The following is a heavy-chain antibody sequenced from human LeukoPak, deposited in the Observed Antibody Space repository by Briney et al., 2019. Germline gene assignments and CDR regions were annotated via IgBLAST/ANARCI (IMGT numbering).Heavy chain of an antibody. CDR2: IYYSGST. J-gene: IGHJ4*02. V-gene: IGHV4-59*12. CDR3: ARGRGYYDSSGYYYYAFDI. D-gene: IGHD3-22*01. Sequence: SETLSLTCTVSGGSISSYYWSWIRQPPGKGLEWIGYIYYSGSTNYNPSLKSRVTISVDTSKNQFSLKLSSVTAADTAVYYCARGRGYYDSSGYYYYAFDIWGQGTLVTVSS. CDR1: GGSISSYY.